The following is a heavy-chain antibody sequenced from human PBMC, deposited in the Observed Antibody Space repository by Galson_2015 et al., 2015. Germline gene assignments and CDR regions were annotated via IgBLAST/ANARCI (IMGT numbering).Heavy chain of an antibody. CDR2: ISAYNGNT. D-gene: IGHD4-17*01. V-gene: IGHV1-18*04. CDR3: AREYGVNGSPYNWFDP. Sequence: QSGAEVKKPGASVQVSCKASGYTFTSYGISWVRQAPGQGLEWMGWISAYNGNTNYAQKLQGRVTMTTDTSTSTAYMELRSLRSDDTAVYYCAREYGVNGSPYNWFDPWGQGTLVTVSS. J-gene: IGHJ5*02. CDR1: GYTFTSYG.